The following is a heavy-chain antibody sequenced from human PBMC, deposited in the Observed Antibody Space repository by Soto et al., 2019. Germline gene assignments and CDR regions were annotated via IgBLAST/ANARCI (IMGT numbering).Heavy chain of an antibody. V-gene: IGHV1-18*04. CDR1: GYTFTSHG. Sequence: GASVKVSCKASGYTFTSHGVSWLRQAPGQGLEWVGWISGYNGNTNFAQRIQGRVSMTTDTSTSTAYMELRSLRSEDTAVYYCARDPQSLDDAFDIWGQGTMVTVSS. CDR2: ISGYNGNT. D-gene: IGHD3-16*02. CDR3: ARDPQSLDDAFDI. J-gene: IGHJ3*02.